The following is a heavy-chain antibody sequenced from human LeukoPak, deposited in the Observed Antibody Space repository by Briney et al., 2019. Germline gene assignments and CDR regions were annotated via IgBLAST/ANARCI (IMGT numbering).Heavy chain of an antibody. J-gene: IGHJ4*02. Sequence: GGSLRLSRVASGFTFTSHWMHWVRQAPGKGLVWVSRIISDGSNTIDADSVKGRFTISRDNAKNTLYLQMNSLRVEDTAMYFCVREGYGPGNYPFDYWGQGILVTVSS. CDR1: GFTFTSHW. V-gene: IGHV3-74*01. CDR2: IISDGSNT. D-gene: IGHD3-10*01. CDR3: VREGYGPGNYPFDY.